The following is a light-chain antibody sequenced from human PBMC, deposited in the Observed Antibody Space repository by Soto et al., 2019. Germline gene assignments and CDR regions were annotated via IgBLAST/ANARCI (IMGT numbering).Light chain of an antibody. Sequence: QSVLTQPPSASGTPGQRVTIFCSGANSNIEDNYVYWYQQLPGTAPKLLLYKNNQRPSWVPDRCSGSRSGTSASLVISGLQSAEDADDYCGARLNSLSHSGVFGGGTKLTVL. CDR3: GARLNSLSHSGV. CDR2: KNN. V-gene: IGLV1-47*01. CDR1: NSNIEDNY. J-gene: IGLJ3*02.